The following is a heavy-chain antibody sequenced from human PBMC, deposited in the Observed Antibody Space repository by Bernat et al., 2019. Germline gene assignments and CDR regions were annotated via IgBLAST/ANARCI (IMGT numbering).Heavy chain of an antibody. V-gene: IGHV5-10-1*03. J-gene: IGHJ3*02. CDR3: ASHYDDSSGDYYGGLLERQSAFDI. CDR1: GYSFTSYW. Sequence: EVQLVQSGAEAKKPGESPRISCKGSGYSFTSYWISWVRQMPGKGLEWMGRIDPSDSYTNYSPSFQGHVTISADKSISTAYLQWSSLKASDTAMYYCASHYDDSSGDYYGGLLERQSAFDIWGHGTMVTVSS. CDR2: IDPSDSYT. D-gene: IGHD3-22*01.